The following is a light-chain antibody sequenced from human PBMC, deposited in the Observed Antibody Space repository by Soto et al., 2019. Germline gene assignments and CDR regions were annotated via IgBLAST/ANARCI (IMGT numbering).Light chain of an antibody. CDR2: GVS. J-gene: IGKJ1*01. Sequence: EIVMTQSPATLSVSPGERATLSCRASQSVTSNLAWYQQKPGQAPRLLMYGVSTRATGIPARFSGSGSGTDFTLTISRLEPEDFTVYYCHHYETFGQGTKVDIK. CDR3: HHYET. CDR1: QSVTSN. V-gene: IGKV3-15*01.